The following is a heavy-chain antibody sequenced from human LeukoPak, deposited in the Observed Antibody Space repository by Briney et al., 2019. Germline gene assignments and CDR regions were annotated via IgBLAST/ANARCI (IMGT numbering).Heavy chain of an antibody. CDR2: IIPIFGTA. CDR3: AMRGYYYDSSGPHFDY. D-gene: IGHD3-22*01. J-gene: IGHJ4*02. V-gene: IGHV1-69*13. Sequence: SVKVSCKASGGTFSSYAISWVRQAPGQGLEWMGRIIPIFGTANYAQKFQGRVTITADESTSTAYMELSSLRSEDTAVYYCAMRGYYYDSSGPHFDYWGQGTLVTVSS. CDR1: GGTFSSYA.